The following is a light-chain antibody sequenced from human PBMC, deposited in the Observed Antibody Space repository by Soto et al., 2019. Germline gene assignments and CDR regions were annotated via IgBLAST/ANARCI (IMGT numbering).Light chain of an antibody. CDR2: DVS. CDR1: SSDVGWYGY. V-gene: IGLV2-14*03. J-gene: IGLJ1*01. CDR3: SSYTRNSLHF. Sequence: QSGVTQPGSVSGSLARAYTFSLNGSSSDVGWYGYLSCYQQHPGKATKLMNYDVSNRLAGCSYRISGSKSGSSVYLTIPGLRAEYEADYYCSSYTRNSLHFFGTGINVTVL.